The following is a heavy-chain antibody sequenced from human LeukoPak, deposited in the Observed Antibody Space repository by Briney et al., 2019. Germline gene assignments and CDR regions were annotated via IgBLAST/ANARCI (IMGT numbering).Heavy chain of an antibody. CDR1: GYTFTGYY. CDR3: ARASEDYYDSSGYLDPDAFDI. J-gene: IGHJ3*02. V-gene: IGHV1-2*02. D-gene: IGHD3-22*01. Sequence: ASVKVSCKASGYTFTGYYMHWVRQAPGQGLEWMGWINPNSGGTNYAQKFQGRVTMTRDTSISTAYMELSRLRSDDTAVYYCARASEDYYDSSGYLDPDAFDIWGQGTMVTVSS. CDR2: INPNSGGT.